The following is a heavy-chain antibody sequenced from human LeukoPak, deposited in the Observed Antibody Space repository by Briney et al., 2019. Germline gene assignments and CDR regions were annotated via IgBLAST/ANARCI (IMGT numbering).Heavy chain of an antibody. Sequence: PSETLSLTCTVSGGSISSYYWSWIRQPPGKGLEWIGYIYYSGSTNYNPSLKSRVTISVDTSKNQFSQKLSSVTAADTAVYYCARMYDSSGYAGGDAFDIWGQGTMVTVSS. CDR3: ARMYDSSGYAGGDAFDI. V-gene: IGHV4-59*01. CDR2: IYYSGST. CDR1: GGSISSYY. J-gene: IGHJ3*02. D-gene: IGHD3-22*01.